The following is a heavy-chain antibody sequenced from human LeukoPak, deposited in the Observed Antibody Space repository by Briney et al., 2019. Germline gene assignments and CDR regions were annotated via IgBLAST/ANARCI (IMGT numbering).Heavy chain of an antibody. D-gene: IGHD3-22*01. CDR1: GGSFSGYY. CDR3: ARTRRYYYDSSGYYHSDY. Sequence: SETLSLTCAVYGGSFSGYYWSWIRQPPGKGLEWIGEINHSGSTNYNPSLKSRVTISVDTSKNQFSLKLSSVTAADTAVYYCARTRRYYYDSSGYYHSDYWGQGTLVTVSS. V-gene: IGHV4-34*01. CDR2: INHSGST. J-gene: IGHJ4*02.